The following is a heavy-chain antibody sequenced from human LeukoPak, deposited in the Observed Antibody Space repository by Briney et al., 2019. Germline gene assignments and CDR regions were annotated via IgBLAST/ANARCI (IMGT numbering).Heavy chain of an antibody. J-gene: IGHJ5*02. V-gene: IGHV3-48*01. CDR3: ARGRYYDTSAYNYFDP. D-gene: IGHD3-22*01. Sequence: TGGSLRLSCAASGFTFSAYSMNWIRQAPGKGLDWISYISGSGRSIFSADSVRGRFTISRDNANNSLFLQMNSLRAEDTAVYYCARGRYYDTSAYNYFDPWGQGTLVTVSS. CDR2: ISGSGRSI. CDR1: GFTFSAYS.